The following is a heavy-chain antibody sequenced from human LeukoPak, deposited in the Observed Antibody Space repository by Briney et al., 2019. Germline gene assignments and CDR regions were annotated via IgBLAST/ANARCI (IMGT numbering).Heavy chain of an antibody. D-gene: IGHD3-3*01. V-gene: IGHV3-74*01. Sequence: GGSLRLSCAASGFSFRSCWMHWVRQAPGKELMWVSRINGDGSTTNYADSVRGRFTISRDNAKNTLYLQMNSLRADDSAVYFCASLVGGYYPPVEAFDVWGQGTMVTVSS. CDR1: GFSFRSCW. CDR3: ASLVGGYYPPVEAFDV. J-gene: IGHJ3*01. CDR2: INGDGSTT.